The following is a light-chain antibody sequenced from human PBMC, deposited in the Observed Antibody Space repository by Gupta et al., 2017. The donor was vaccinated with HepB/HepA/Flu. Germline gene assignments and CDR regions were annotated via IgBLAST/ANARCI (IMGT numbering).Light chain of an antibody. CDR2: GAA. V-gene: IGKV3-15*01. CDR3: QQDNNWPRT. Sequence: EIVLTQSPATLSVSPGERATHSCRASQSISSNLAWYQQKRGQAPRVLIYGAATRATGIPARFSGSGSGTEFTLTIGSLQSEDFAIYYCQQDNNWPRTFGQGTKVEIK. J-gene: IGKJ1*01. CDR1: QSISSN.